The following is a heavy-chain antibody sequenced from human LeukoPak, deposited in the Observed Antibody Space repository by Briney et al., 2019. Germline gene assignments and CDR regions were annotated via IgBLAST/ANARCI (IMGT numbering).Heavy chain of an antibody. V-gene: IGHV1-8*01. CDR2: MNPNSGNT. J-gene: IGHJ5*02. D-gene: IGHD6-13*01. CDR3: ARETDSSSFLIGNWFDP. CDR1: AYSFTSYD. Sequence: ASVKVSCKASAYSFTSYDINWVRQATGQGLEWMGWMNPNSGNTGYAQKFQGGVTMTRNTSISTAYMELSSLRSEDTAVYYCARETDSSSFLIGNWFDPWGQGTLVTVSS.